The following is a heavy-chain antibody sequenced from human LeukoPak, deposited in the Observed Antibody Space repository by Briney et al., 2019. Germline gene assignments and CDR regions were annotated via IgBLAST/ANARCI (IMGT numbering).Heavy chain of an antibody. CDR3: AREQISYYDRSGYPKYLDY. J-gene: IGHJ4*02. V-gene: IGHV1-3*01. D-gene: IGHD3-22*01. CDR1: GYTFTSYA. CDR2: INAGNGNT. Sequence: ASVKVSCKASGYTFTSYAMHWVRQAPGQRLEWMGWINAGNGNTKYSQKFQGSVTITRDTSASTAYMELSSLRSEDTAVYYCAREQISYYDRSGYPKYLDYWGQGTLVTVSS.